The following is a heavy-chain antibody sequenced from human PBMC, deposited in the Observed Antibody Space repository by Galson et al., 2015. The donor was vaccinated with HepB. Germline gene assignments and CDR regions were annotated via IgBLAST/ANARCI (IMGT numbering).Heavy chain of an antibody. D-gene: IGHD3-10*01. J-gene: IGHJ6*02. V-gene: IGHV3-30*04. Sequence: SLRLSCAASGFMFDKSAMHWVRQAPGKGLEWVAVISKDGTTEYYADSVKGRLTISRDNSKNTLYLQMNSLGVEDTAVYYCARDKVRGLVSYYYGLDVWGQGTTVTVSS. CDR1: GFMFDKSA. CDR3: ARDKVRGLVSYYYGLDV. CDR2: ISKDGTTE.